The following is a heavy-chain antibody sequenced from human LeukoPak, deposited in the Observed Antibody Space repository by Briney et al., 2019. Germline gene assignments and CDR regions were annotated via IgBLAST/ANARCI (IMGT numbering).Heavy chain of an antibody. CDR3: EKDTGGNGAYFYAMDV. CDR2: K. CDR1: GFAFHNYA. V-gene: IGHV3-9*01. Sequence: GRSLRLSCVGSGFAFHNYAMHCVRRPPGKGLEWVSAKAYADSVKGRFTISRDRARNSLYLQMASLRPEDTAIYYCEKDTGGNGAYFYAMDVWGQGTSVTVSS. D-gene: IGHD4-23*01. J-gene: IGHJ6*02.